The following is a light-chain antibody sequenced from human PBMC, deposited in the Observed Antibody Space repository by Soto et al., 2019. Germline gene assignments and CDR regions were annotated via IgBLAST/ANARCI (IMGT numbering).Light chain of an antibody. CDR2: DVT. Sequence: QSVLTQPASVSASPGQSITISRTGTSSDVGGYNYVSWYQQHPGKAPKVIIYDVTIRPSGVSYRFSGSKSGNTASLTISGLQAEDEADYYCSSYTSTNTYVFGTGTKVTVL. J-gene: IGLJ1*01. CDR3: SSYTSTNTYV. CDR1: SSDVGGYNY. V-gene: IGLV2-14*01.